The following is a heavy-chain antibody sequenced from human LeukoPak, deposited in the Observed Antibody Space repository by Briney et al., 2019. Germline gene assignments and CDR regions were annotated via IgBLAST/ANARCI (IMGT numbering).Heavy chain of an antibody. Sequence: SETLSLTCAVSGYSISSGYYWGWIRQPPGKGLEWIGNIYHSGSTYYNPSLKSRVTISVDTSKNQFSLKLSSVTAADTAVYYCASMRWLQSPFDYWGQGTLVTVSS. J-gene: IGHJ4*02. CDR2: IYHSGST. D-gene: IGHD5-24*01. CDR3: ASMRWLQSPFDY. CDR1: GYSISSGYY. V-gene: IGHV4-38-2*01.